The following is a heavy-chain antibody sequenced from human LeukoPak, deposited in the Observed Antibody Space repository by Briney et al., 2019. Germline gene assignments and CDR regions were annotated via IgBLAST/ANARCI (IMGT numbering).Heavy chain of an antibody. CDR2: ISGSGSTT. CDR3: AKDLVTFGGAFYLDY. D-gene: IGHD3-16*01. J-gene: IGHJ4*02. V-gene: IGHV3-23*01. Sequence: GGSLRLSCAASGFTFSSYAMTWVRQAPGKGLEWVSAISGSGSTTYFADSVKGRFTISRDNSKNTLYLQMNSLRAEDMAVYYCAKDLVTFGGAFYLDYWGQGTLVTVSS. CDR1: GFTFSSYA.